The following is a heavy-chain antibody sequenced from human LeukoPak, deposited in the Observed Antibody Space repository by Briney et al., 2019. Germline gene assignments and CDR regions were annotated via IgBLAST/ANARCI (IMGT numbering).Heavy chain of an antibody. Sequence: PGGSLRLSCAASGFTFSSYAMSWVRQAPGKGLEWVSAISGSGGSTYYADSVKGRFTISRDNSKNTLYLQMNSLRAEDTAVYCCASGELLFDAFDIWGQGAMVAVSS. CDR1: GFTFSSYA. V-gene: IGHV3-23*01. CDR3: ASGELLFDAFDI. D-gene: IGHD1-26*01. J-gene: IGHJ3*02. CDR2: ISGSGGST.